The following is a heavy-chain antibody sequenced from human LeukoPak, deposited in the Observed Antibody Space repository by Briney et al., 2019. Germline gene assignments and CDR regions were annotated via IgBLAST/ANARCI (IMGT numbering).Heavy chain of an antibody. D-gene: IGHD3-10*01. CDR1: GYSFTSYW. CDR2: IYPGDSDT. J-gene: IGHJ5*02. CDR3: ARGLTWDRTLWFGELAWFDP. V-gene: IGHV5-51*01. Sequence: GESLKISCKGSGYSFTSYWIGWVRQMPGKGLEWMGIIYPGDSDTRYRPSFQGQVTISADKSISTAYLQWSSLKASDTAMYYCARGLTWDRTLWFGELAWFDPWGQGTLVTVSS.